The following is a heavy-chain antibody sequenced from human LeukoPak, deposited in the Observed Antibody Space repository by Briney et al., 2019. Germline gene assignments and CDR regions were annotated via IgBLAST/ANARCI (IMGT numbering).Heavy chain of an antibody. V-gene: IGHV4-59*12. CDR2: IYYSGST. CDR3: ARRYCSSTSCQPYYFDY. CDR1: GGSFSGYY. J-gene: IGHJ4*02. D-gene: IGHD2-2*01. Sequence: PSETLSLTCAVYGGSFSGYYWSWIRQPPGKGLEWIGYIYYSGSTNYNPSLKSRVTISVDTSKNQFSLKLSSVTAADTAVYYCARRYCSSTSCQPYYFDYWGQGALVTVSS.